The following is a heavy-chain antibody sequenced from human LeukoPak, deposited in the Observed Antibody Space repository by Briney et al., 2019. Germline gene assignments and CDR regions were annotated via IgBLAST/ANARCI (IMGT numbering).Heavy chain of an antibody. CDR1: GFTFSSYA. J-gene: IGHJ4*02. D-gene: IGHD3-3*01. Sequence: PGGSLRLSCAASGFTFSSYAMSWVRQAPGKGLEWVSAISGSGGSTYYADSVKGRFTISRDNSKNTLYLQMNSLRAEDTAVYYCAKDLSRFFGVVNGGYYFDYWGQGTLVTVSS. V-gene: IGHV3-23*01. CDR2: ISGSGGST. CDR3: AKDLSRFFGVVNGGYYFDY.